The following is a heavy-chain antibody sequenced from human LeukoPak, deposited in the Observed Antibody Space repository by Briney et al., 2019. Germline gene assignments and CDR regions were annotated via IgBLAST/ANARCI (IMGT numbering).Heavy chain of an antibody. Sequence: GGSLRLSCAASGFTFSSYGMHWVRQAPGKGLEWVAFIRYDGSIKYYVDSVKGRFTISRDNSKNTLYLQMNNLRAEDTAVYYCAKDRCSNGVGCYYYYMDVWGKGTTVTISS. CDR1: GFTFSSYG. D-gene: IGHD2-8*01. J-gene: IGHJ6*03. V-gene: IGHV3-30*02. CDR3: AKDRCSNGVGCYYYYMDV. CDR2: IRYDGSIK.